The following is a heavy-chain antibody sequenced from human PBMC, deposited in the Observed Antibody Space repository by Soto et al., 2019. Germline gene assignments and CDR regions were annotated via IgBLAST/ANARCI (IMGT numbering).Heavy chain of an antibody. V-gene: IGHV3-23*01. J-gene: IGHJ4*02. D-gene: IGHD6-19*01. Sequence: GGSLRLSCAASGFTFSSYAMSWVRQAPGKGLEWVSAISGSGGSTYYADSVKGRFTISRDNSKNTLYLQMSSLRAEDTAVYYCATQIIAVALIFHFDYWGQGTLVTVSS. CDR3: ATQIIAVALIFHFDY. CDR2: ISGSGGST. CDR1: GFTFSSYA.